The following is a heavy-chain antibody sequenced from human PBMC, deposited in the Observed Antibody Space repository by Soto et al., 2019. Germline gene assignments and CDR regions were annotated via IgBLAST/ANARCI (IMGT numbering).Heavy chain of an antibody. CDR3: ARELGYCSGGNCYLEGAFDI. Sequence: EVHLWESGGGLVQPGGSLRLSCAASGYTFSSYAMSWVRQAPGKGLEWVSVISGSGDSTYYADSVKGRFTISRDNSEDTLYLRMNSLRAEDTAVYSCARELGYCSGGNCYLEGAFDIWGQGTMVTVSS. CDR1: GYTFSSYA. D-gene: IGHD2-15*01. J-gene: IGHJ3*02. V-gene: IGHV3-23*01. CDR2: ISGSGDST.